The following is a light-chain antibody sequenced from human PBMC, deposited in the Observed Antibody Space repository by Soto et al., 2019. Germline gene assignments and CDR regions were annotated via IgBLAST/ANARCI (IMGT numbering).Light chain of an antibody. CDR1: QSLVHRDGNTY. Sequence: DIVMTQTPLSSPVTLGQPASISCRSSQSLVHRDGNTYLSWLQQRPGQPPRLLIYKISTRFSGVPDRFIGSGAGTDFILEISRVEAEDVGVYYCMQLTEFPWTFGQGAKVES. CDR3: MQLTEFPWT. J-gene: IGKJ1*01. V-gene: IGKV2-24*01. CDR2: KIS.